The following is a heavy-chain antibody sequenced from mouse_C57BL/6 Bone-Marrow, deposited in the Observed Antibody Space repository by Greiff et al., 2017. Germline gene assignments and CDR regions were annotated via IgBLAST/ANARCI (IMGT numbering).Heavy chain of an antibody. CDR3: ARQGYGSNDWYFDV. D-gene: IGHD1-1*01. CDR1: GFTFSDYG. CDR2: ISSGSSTI. J-gene: IGHJ1*03. V-gene: IGHV5-17*01. Sequence: EVMLVESGGGLVKPGGSLKLSCAASGFTFSDYGMHWVRQAPEKGLEWVAYISSGSSTIYYADTVKGRFTISRDNAKNTLFLQMTSLRSEDTAMYYCARQGYGSNDWYFDVWGTGTTVTVSS.